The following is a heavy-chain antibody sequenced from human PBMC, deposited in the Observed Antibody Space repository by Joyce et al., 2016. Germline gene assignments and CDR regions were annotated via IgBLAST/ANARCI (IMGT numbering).Heavy chain of an antibody. D-gene: IGHD4-23*01. J-gene: IGHJ4*02. CDR2: INRDGSST. CDR1: GFTFSSYW. Sequence: EVQLVESGGGLVQPGGSLRLSCAAPGFTFSSYWMYWVRKAPGKGWVWVSLINRDGSSTTYADSVKGRFTISRDNAKNTLYLQMNSLRAEDTAVYYCARLRRWSGPSDCWGQGTLVTVSS. V-gene: IGHV3-74*03. CDR3: ARLRRWSGPSDC.